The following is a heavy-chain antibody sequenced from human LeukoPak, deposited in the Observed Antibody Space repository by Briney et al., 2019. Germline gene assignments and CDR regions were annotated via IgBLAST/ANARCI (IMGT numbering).Heavy chain of an antibody. CDR1: GYSFTSYG. Sequence: AQVKVSCKASGYSFTSYGISWVRQAPGQGLEWMGWISVYNGNTKYLQKFQGRVTMTTDTATSTAYMELRSLRSDDTAVYYCARVLLWFGEPHTDDYWGQGTLVTVSS. D-gene: IGHD3-10*01. V-gene: IGHV1-18*01. J-gene: IGHJ4*02. CDR3: ARVLLWFGEPHTDDY. CDR2: ISVYNGNT.